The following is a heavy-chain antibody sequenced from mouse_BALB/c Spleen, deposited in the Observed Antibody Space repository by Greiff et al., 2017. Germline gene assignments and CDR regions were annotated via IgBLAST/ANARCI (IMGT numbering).Heavy chain of an antibody. CDR3: ARQDTTVGPYYFDY. V-gene: IGHV5-9-3*01. Sequence: EVQVVESGGGLVKPGGSLKLSCAASGFTFSSYAMSWVRQTPEKRLEWVATISSGGSYTYYPDSVKGRFTISRDNAKNTLYLQMSSLRSEDTAMYYCARQDTTVGPYYFDYWGQGTTLTVSS. CDR1: GFTFSSYA. CDR2: ISSGGSYT. J-gene: IGHJ2*01. D-gene: IGHD1-1*01.